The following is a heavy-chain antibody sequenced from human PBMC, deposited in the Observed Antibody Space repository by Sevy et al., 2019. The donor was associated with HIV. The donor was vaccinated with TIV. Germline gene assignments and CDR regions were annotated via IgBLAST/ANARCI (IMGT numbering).Heavy chain of an antibody. CDR3: TRAPPVRSGDDSLNWFDP. D-gene: IGHD5-12*01. Sequence: SETLSLTCTVSGGSISAYYWSWIRQPPGKALEYIGYIYYTGSTNYNPSLENRVTMSVDTSKNQFSLELNSVTTADTAVYYCTRAPPVRSGDDSLNWFDPWGQGTLVTVSS. CDR2: IYYTGST. J-gene: IGHJ5*02. CDR1: GGSISAYY. V-gene: IGHV4-59*01.